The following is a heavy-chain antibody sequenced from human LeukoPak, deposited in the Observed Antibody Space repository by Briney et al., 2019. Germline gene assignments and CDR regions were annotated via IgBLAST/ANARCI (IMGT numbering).Heavy chain of an antibody. CDR1: GFTFSRYG. V-gene: IGHV3-33*01. CDR3: ARESGHYYYDPTGAFDI. J-gene: IGHJ3*02. CDR2: IWYDGSNK. Sequence: GGSLRLSCAASGFTFSRYGMHWVRQAPGKGLEWVAVIWYDGSNKYYADSVKGRFTISRDNSKNTLYLQMNSLRAEDTAVYYCARESGHYYYDPTGAFDIWGQGTMVTVSS. D-gene: IGHD3-22*01.